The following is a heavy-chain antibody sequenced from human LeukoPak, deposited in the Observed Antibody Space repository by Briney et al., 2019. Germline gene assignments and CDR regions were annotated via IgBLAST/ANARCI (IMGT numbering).Heavy chain of an antibody. Sequence: GGSLRLSCVASGFTFSRYAMMWVRHAPGKAREWVSAIVAGSGGNDADSVKGRSTISRDNSQNNLYLQMDGLTAEDTAVYFCSGDPKGHYIGAFDFRGQGTRVTVSS. CDR2: IVAGSGG. D-gene: IGHD5-12*01. CDR1: GFTFSRYA. J-gene: IGHJ3*01. V-gene: IGHV3-23*01. CDR3: SGDPKGHYIGAFDF.